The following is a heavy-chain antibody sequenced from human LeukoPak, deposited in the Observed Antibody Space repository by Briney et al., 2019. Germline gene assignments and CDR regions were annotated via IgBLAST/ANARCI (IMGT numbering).Heavy chain of an antibody. CDR1: GFTFSAFG. Sequence: GGSLRLSCAASGFTFSAFGMHWVRQAPGKGLEWVAFIRYDGSNKYYADSVKGRFTISRDNSKNTLYLQMNSLRAEDTAVYYCAKDSRYFAWLAPTFDYWGQGTLVTVSS. CDR3: AKDSRYFAWLAPTFDY. J-gene: IGHJ4*02. D-gene: IGHD3-9*01. CDR2: IRYDGSNK. V-gene: IGHV3-30*02.